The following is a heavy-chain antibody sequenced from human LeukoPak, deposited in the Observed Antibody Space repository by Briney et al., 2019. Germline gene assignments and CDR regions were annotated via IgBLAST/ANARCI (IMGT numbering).Heavy chain of an antibody. CDR2: ISWNSGSI. Sequence: PGGSLRLSCAASGFTFSSYAMHWVRQAPGKGLEWVSGISWNSGSIGYADSVKGRFTISRDNAKNSLYLQMNSLRAEDTALYYCAKDSSSGFDYWGQGTLVTVSS. D-gene: IGHD6-19*01. CDR1: GFTFSSYA. CDR3: AKDSSSGFDY. J-gene: IGHJ4*02. V-gene: IGHV3-9*01.